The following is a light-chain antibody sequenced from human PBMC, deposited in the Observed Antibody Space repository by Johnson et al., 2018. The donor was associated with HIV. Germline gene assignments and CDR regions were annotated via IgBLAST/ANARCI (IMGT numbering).Light chain of an antibody. Sequence: PVLTQPPSVSAAPGQKVTISCSGSSSHIGNNYVSWYQQLPGTAPKLLIYENNKRPSGIPDRFSGSKSGTSATLCITGLQTGDEADYYSGTWDSSLSASYVFGTGTKVTVL. V-gene: IGLV1-51*02. CDR1: SSHIGNNY. CDR3: GTWDSSLSASYV. J-gene: IGLJ1*01. CDR2: ENN.